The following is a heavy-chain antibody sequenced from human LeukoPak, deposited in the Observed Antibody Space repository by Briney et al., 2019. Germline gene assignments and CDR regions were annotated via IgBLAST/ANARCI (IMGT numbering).Heavy chain of an antibody. Sequence: KPSETLSLTCTVSGDSISNYYWGWVRQSPGKGLEWIGYIYYSGDTNYKSSLKSRVTISVDTSKNQFSLKLSSVTAADTAVYYCARGGSGWYSDYWGQGTLVTVSS. CDR3: ARGGSGWYSDY. J-gene: IGHJ4*02. V-gene: IGHV4-59*12. CDR2: IYYSGDT. CDR1: GDSISNYY. D-gene: IGHD6-19*01.